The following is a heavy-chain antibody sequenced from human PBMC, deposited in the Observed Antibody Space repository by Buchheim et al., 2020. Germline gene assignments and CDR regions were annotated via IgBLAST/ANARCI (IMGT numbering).Heavy chain of an antibody. V-gene: IGHV3-7*01. CDR3: ARFLVWEQWLVRDYYYGMDV. D-gene: IGHD6-19*01. J-gene: IGHJ6*02. CDR1: GFTFSSYW. Sequence: EVQLVESGGGLVQPGGSLRLSCAASGFTFSSYWMSWVRQAPGKGLEWVANIKQDGSEKYYVDSVKGRFTISRDNAKNSLYLQMNSLRAEDTAVYYCARFLVWEQWLVRDYYYGMDVWGQGTT. CDR2: IKQDGSEK.